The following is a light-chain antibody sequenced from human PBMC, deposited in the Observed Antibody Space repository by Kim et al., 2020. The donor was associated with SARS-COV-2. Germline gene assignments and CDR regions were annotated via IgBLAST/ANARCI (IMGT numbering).Light chain of an antibody. CDR1: SNNVGYQG. V-gene: IGLV10-54*04. Sequence: QAGLTQPPSVSKGLRQTATLTCTGNSNNVGYQGAHWLQQHQGHPPKLLFYRNNNRPSGISERFSASRSGNTASLTITGLQPEDEADYYCSAWDSSLHGWVFGGVTQLTVL. CDR2: RNN. CDR3: SAWDSSLHGWV. J-gene: IGLJ3*02.